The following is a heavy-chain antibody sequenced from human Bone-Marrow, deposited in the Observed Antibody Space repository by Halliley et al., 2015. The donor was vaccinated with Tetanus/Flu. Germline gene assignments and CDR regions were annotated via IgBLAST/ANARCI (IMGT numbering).Heavy chain of an antibody. Sequence: SLRLSCAASGFTVSNAWMTWVRQAPGKGLEWVGRIKSKIVGGTTDYAAPVKGRFTISRDDSKNTVCLQMNSLKSEDTAVYYCTTDPDIVLPSGSYNWFDPWGQGTLVTVSS. CDR1: GFTVSNAW. D-gene: IGHD2-8*01. CDR3: TTDPDIVLPSGSYNWFDP. CDR2: IKSKIVGGTT. J-gene: IGHJ5*02. V-gene: IGHV3-15*01.